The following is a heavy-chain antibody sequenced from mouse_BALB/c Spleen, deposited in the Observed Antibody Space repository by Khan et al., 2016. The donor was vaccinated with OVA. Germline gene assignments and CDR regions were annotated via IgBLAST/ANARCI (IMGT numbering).Heavy chain of an antibody. CDR1: GYTFTSFR. J-gene: IGHJ3*01. CDR3: ARGVYGSPFAY. Sequence: QVRLQQSGPELVRPGASVKMSCKASGYTFTSFRIHWVKQRPGQGLEWIGMIDPSKSETRLNQTFKDKATLHVAKSSNTAYMPLSRLTLEDSGVYDYARGVYGSPFAYWGQGTLVTVSA. CDR2: IDPSKSET. V-gene: IGHV1S127*01. D-gene: IGHD1-1*01.